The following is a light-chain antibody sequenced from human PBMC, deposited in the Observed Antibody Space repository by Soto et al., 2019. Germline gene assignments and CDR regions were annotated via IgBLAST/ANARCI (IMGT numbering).Light chain of an antibody. CDR2: SNN. J-gene: IGLJ1*01. Sequence: QSVLTQPPSASGTPRQRVTISCSGSSSNIGSNTVNWYQQLPGTAPKLLIYSNNQRPSGVPDRFSGSKSGTSASLAISGLQSEDEADYYCAAWDDSSYVFGTGTKVTVL. CDR3: AAWDDSSYV. V-gene: IGLV1-44*01. CDR1: SSNIGSNT.